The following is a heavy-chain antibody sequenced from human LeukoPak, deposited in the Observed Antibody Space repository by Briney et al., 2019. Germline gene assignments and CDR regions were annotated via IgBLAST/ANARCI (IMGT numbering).Heavy chain of an antibody. Sequence: GASVKVSCKASGVTFISNYMHWVRQAPGQGLEWVALINTNTGATSYAQKFQGRVTMTRDMSTSTVYMELSSLRSEDTAVYYCARVGPPYYDFSYHYAFDIWGQGTMVTVSS. D-gene: IGHD3-3*01. CDR1: GVTFISNY. J-gene: IGHJ3*02. CDR2: INTNTGAT. CDR3: ARVGPPYYDFSYHYAFDI. V-gene: IGHV1-46*01.